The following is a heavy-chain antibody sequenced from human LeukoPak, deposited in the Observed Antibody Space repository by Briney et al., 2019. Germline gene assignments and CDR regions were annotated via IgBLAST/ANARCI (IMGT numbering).Heavy chain of an antibody. CDR1: GFTFSSYG. V-gene: IGHV3-30*18. Sequence: GGSLRLSCAASGFTFSSYGMHWVRQAPGKGLECVAVISYDGSNKYYADSVKGRFTISRDNSKNTLYLQMNSLRAEDTAVYYCAKMSAVAASIDPWGQGTLVTVSS. J-gene: IGHJ5*02. D-gene: IGHD6-19*01. CDR2: ISYDGSNK. CDR3: AKMSAVAASIDP.